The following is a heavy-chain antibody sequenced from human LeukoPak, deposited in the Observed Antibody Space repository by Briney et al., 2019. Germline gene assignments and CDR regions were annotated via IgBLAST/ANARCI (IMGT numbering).Heavy chain of an antibody. D-gene: IGHD2-15*01. CDR2: ISGSGGST. CDR1: GFTFSTYG. V-gene: IGHV3-23*01. J-gene: IGHJ6*03. Sequence: GGSLRLSCVASGFTFSTYGMSWVRQAPGKGLEWVSAISGSGGSTYYADSVKGRFTISRDNSKNTLYLQMNSLRAEDTAIYYCAKNGDRGAYCTGGTCYPYFYYYMDVWGKGTTVTI. CDR3: AKNGDRGAYCTGGTCYPYFYYYMDV.